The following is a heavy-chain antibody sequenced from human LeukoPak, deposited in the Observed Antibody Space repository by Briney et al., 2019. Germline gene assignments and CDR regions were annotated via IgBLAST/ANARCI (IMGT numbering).Heavy chain of an antibody. D-gene: IGHD3-22*01. CDR3: ARGVDYYENSGTIDY. Sequence: PGGSLRLSCAASGFTFSSYWMSWVRQAPGKGLEWVANIKQDGSEKYYVDSVKGRFTISRDNSKNTLSLQMNSLRAEDTAVYYCARGVDYYENSGTIDYWGQGTLVTVSS. V-gene: IGHV3-7*01. J-gene: IGHJ4*02. CDR1: GFTFSSYW. CDR2: IKQDGSEK.